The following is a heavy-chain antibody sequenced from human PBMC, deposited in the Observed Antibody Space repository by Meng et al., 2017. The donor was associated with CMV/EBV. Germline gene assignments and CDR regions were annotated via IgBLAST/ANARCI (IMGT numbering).Heavy chain of an antibody. V-gene: IGHV4-4*07. CDR1: GRPCRCYA. D-gene: IGHD6-19*01. Sequence: NPTASRSLPCPVSGRPCRCYAWGGIRQPPGKGLEWIGRIYTSGSTNYNPSLKSRVTMSVDTSKNQFSLKLSSVTAADTAVYYCARDSSGWYPHFDYWGQGTLVTVSS. J-gene: IGHJ4*02. CDR3: ARDSSGWYPHFDY. CDR2: IYTSGST.